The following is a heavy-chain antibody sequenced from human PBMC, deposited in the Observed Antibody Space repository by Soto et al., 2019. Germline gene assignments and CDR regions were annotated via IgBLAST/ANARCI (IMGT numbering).Heavy chain of an antibody. CDR2: ISSSSSTI. CDR1: GFTFSSST. Sequence: GESLKISCAASGFTFSSSTMNWVRQAPGKGLEWVSFISSSSSTIYYADSVKGRFTISRDNAKNSLYLQMNSLRDEDTAVYYCASPLYDSSGYSLDCWGQGTLVTVSS. D-gene: IGHD3-22*01. V-gene: IGHV3-48*02. J-gene: IGHJ4*02. CDR3: ASPLYDSSGYSLDC.